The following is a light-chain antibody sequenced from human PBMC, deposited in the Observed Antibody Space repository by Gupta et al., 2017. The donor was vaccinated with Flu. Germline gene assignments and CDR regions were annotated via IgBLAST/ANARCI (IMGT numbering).Light chain of an antibody. CDR2: DAS. V-gene: IGKV3-11*01. J-gene: IGKJ5*01. Sequence: EIVLTQSPATLSLSPGERATLSCRASQSISNSLAWHQQKPGQAPRLLIYDASNRATGIPARFSGSGSGTDFTLTISILEPEDFAVYYCQQRRNWPLTFGQGTRMEIK. CDR3: QQRRNWPLT. CDR1: QSISNS.